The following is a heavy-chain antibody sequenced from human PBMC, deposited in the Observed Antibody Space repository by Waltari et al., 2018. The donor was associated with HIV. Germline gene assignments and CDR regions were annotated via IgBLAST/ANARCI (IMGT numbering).Heavy chain of an antibody. CDR3: AKAPGVNGVNYFDY. CDR1: GFTFSSYN. Sequence: EVQLVESGGGLVKPGGSLRLSCAASGFTFSSYNMNWVRQAPGKGLEWVSSISSSSSYIYYADSVKGRFTISRDNAKNSLYLQMNSLRADDTAVYYCAKAPGVNGVNYFDYWGQGSLVTVTS. D-gene: IGHD1-1*01. J-gene: IGHJ4*02. V-gene: IGHV3-21*04. CDR2: ISSSSSYI.